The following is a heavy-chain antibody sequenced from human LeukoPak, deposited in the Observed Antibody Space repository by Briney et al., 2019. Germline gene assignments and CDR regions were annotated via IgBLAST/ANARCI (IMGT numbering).Heavy chain of an antibody. CDR1: GLSFSFYA. Sequence: GGSLRLSCAAPGLSFSFYAMSWVRQAPGKGLEWVSSISGGGAGTYYADSVRGRFTISRDNSKNTLYLQMNSLGAEDTALYYCAKDFVRYNIQFDYWGQGALVTVSS. D-gene: IGHD1-1*01. CDR2: ISGGGAGT. CDR3: AKDFVRYNIQFDY. V-gene: IGHV3-23*01. J-gene: IGHJ4*02.